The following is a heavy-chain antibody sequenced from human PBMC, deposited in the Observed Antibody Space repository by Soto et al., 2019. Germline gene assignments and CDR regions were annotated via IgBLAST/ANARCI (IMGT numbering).Heavy chain of an antibody. CDR3: ARDAGYRGFNWFDP. V-gene: IGHV1-3*01. D-gene: IGHD6-13*01. CDR2: INAGNGNT. Sequence: ASVKVSCKASGYTFTSYAMHWVRQAPGQRLEWMGWINAGNGNTKYSQKFQGRVTITRDTSASTAYMELSSLRSEDTAVYYCARDAGYRGFNWFDPWGQGTLVTVSS. J-gene: IGHJ5*02. CDR1: GYTFTSYA.